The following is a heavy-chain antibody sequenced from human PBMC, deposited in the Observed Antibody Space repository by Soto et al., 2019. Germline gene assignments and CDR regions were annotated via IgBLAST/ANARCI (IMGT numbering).Heavy chain of an antibody. Sequence: SETLSLTCAVYGGSFSGYYWSWIRQPPGKGLEWIGEINHSGSTNYNPSLKSRVTISVDTSKNQFSLKLSSVTAADTAVYYCARTPYSNYGIDYWGQGTLVTVS. D-gene: IGHD4-4*01. CDR2: INHSGST. V-gene: IGHV4-34*01. CDR3: ARTPYSNYGIDY. CDR1: GGSFSGYY. J-gene: IGHJ4*02.